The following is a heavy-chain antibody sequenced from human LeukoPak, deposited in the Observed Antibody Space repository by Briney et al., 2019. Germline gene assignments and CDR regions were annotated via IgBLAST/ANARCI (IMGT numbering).Heavy chain of an antibody. J-gene: IGHJ4*02. CDR1: GFTFSSYA. Sequence: PGGSLRLSCAASGFTFSSYAMHWVRQAPGKGLEWVSVIYSGGSTYYADSVKGRFTISRDNSKNTLYLQMNSLRAEDTAVYYCASHLLVVVITGLNWGQGTLVTVSS. CDR3: ASHLLVVVITGLN. V-gene: IGHV3-23*03. CDR2: IYSGGST. D-gene: IGHD3-22*01.